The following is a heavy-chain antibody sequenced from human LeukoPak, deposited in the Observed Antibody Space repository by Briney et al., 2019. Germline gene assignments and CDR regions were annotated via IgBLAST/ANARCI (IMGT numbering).Heavy chain of an antibody. CDR2: IYSGGST. CDR1: GFTVSSNY. V-gene: IGHV3-53*01. J-gene: IGHJ4*02. D-gene: IGHD2-21*02. Sequence: GGSLRLSCAASGFTVSSNYMSWVRQAPGKGLEWVSVIYSGGSTYYADSVKGRFTISRDNSKNTLYLQVNSLRAEDTAVYCCARGALGGDLDYWGQGTLVTVSS. CDR3: ARGALGGDLDY.